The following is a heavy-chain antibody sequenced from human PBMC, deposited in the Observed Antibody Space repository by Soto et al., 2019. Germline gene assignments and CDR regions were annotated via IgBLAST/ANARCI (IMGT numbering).Heavy chain of an antibody. CDR2: INHSGST. CDR3: ARGRGSGWFDYYYYGMDV. Sequence: SETLSLTCAVYGGSFSGYYWSWIRQPPGKGLEWIGEINHSGSTNYNPSLKGRVTISVDTSKNQFSLKLSSVTAADTAVYYCARGRGSGWFDYYYYGMDVWGQGTTVTVSS. J-gene: IGHJ6*02. D-gene: IGHD6-19*01. V-gene: IGHV4-34*01. CDR1: GGSFSGYY.